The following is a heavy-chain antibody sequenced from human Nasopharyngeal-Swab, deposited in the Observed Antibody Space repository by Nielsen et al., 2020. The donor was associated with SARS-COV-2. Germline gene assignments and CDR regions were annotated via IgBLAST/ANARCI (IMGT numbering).Heavy chain of an antibody. J-gene: IGHJ6*02. Sequence: GSLRLSCTVSGYSISSGYYWGWIRQPPGKGLEWIGEINHVETTNYNPSLKSRVTISIDTSKNQFSLKLNSVTTADTAIYYCARIEVGVAYYYGMDVWGQGTTVTVSS. CDR2: INHVETT. V-gene: IGHV4-38-2*02. CDR3: ARIEVGVAYYYGMDV. D-gene: IGHD1-26*01. CDR1: GYSISSGYY.